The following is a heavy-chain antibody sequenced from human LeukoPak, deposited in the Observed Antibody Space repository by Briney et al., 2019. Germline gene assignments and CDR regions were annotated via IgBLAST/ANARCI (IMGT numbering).Heavy chain of an antibody. D-gene: IGHD3-10*01. CDR1: GYTFTSYG. CDR2: ISAYNGNT. Sequence: GASVKVSCKASGYTFTSYGISWVRQAPGQGLEWMGWISAYNGNTNYAQKLQGRVTMTTDTSTSTAYMERRSLRSDDTAVYYCARDEAVLWFGELLNYWGQGTLVTVSS. V-gene: IGHV1-18*01. J-gene: IGHJ4*02. CDR3: ARDEAVLWFGELLNY.